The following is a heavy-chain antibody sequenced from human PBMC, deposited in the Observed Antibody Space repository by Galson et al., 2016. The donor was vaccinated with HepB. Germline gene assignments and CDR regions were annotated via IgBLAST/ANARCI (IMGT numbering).Heavy chain of an antibody. V-gene: IGHV4-59*11. CDR3: ARGTRFSYKWSFDS. D-gene: IGHD1-20*01. J-gene: IGHJ4*02. Sequence: SETLSLTCDVSDESIMTHYGSWIRQSPGKGLKWLGYTHSSGNSKYNPSLTSRVTMSLDTSRSRFSLRLRSVTAADTAVYFCARGTRFSYKWSFDSWGQGALVTVSS. CDR2: THSSGNS. CDR1: DESIMTHY.